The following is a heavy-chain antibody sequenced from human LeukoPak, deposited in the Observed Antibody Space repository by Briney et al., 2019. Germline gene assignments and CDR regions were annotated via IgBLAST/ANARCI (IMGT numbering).Heavy chain of an antibody. V-gene: IGHV1-2*02. J-gene: IGHJ4*02. CDR2: INPNSGGT. CDR1: GYTFTSYG. Sequence: ASVKVSCKASGYTFTSYGISWVRQAPGQGLEWMGWINPNSGGTKYAQKFQGRVTMTRDTSISTAYMELSRLRSDDTAVYYCADEFGLKWLADWGQGTLVTVSS. D-gene: IGHD6-19*01. CDR3: ADEFGLKWLAD.